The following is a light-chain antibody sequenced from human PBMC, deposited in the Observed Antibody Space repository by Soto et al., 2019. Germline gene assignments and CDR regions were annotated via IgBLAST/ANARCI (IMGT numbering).Light chain of an antibody. Sequence: DLQMTQSPSSLSASEGDRVTITCRASQTISTYLNWYQHKPGKAPKLLIYGASNLESGVPSRFSGRGSGTDFTLTISSLQPEDSATYFCHQSYTSPTWTFGQGTKVEIK. CDR1: QTISTY. V-gene: IGKV1-39*01. CDR3: HQSYTSPTWT. J-gene: IGKJ1*01. CDR2: GAS.